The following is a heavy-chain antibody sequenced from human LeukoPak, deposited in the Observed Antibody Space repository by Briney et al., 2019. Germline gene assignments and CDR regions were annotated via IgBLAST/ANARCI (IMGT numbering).Heavy chain of an antibody. CDR3: ARGPSDYDIVTGSYFLRSYYFDY. Sequence: ASVKVSCKASGYTFTGYYMHWVRQAPGQGLEWMGWINPNSGGTNYAQKFQGRVTMTRDTSISTAYMELSRLRSDDTAVYYCARGPSDYDIVTGSYFLRSYYFDYWGQGTLVTVSS. D-gene: IGHD3-9*01. J-gene: IGHJ4*02. V-gene: IGHV1-2*02. CDR2: INPNSGGT. CDR1: GYTFTGYY.